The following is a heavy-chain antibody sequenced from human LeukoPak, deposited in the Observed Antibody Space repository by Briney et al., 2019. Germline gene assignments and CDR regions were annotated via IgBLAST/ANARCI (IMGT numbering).Heavy chain of an antibody. CDR2: IYYSGST. CDR3: ARESPGDDWFDP. Sequence: SETLSLTCTVSGGSVSSGSYYCSWIRQPPGKGLEWIGYIYYSGSTNYNPSLKSRVTISVDTSKNQFSLKLSSVTAADTAVYYCARESPGDDWFDPWGQGTLVTVSS. J-gene: IGHJ5*02. V-gene: IGHV4-61*01. D-gene: IGHD3-10*01. CDR1: GGSVSSGSYY.